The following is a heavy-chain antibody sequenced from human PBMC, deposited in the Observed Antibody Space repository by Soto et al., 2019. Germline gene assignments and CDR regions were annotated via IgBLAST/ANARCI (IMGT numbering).Heavy chain of an antibody. J-gene: IGHJ4*02. V-gene: IGHV3-23*01. Sequence: EVQLLESGGGLVQPGGSLRLSCAASGITFSSYAMSWVRQAPGKGLEWVSSITNTADRTYYADSVKGRFTISRDNSRQTVYLQMNSLRAEDTAVYYCAKDDIVATIGGAFDYWGQGTQLTVSS. CDR1: GITFSSYA. D-gene: IGHD5-12*01. CDR2: ITNTADRT. CDR3: AKDDIVATIGGAFDY.